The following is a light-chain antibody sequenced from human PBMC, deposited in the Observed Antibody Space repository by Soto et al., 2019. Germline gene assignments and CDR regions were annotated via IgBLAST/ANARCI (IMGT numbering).Light chain of an antibody. J-gene: IGKJ1*01. CDR2: DAS. CDR1: QSVDSY. CDR3: QPRSNRPT. Sequence: EIEVTESPSTLSLYPRESATLSCRASQSVDSYLAWYQQIPGQAPRLLIYDASNRATGTPARFSGSGSGTDFTLTISIQAEEDLAVYCCQPRSNRPTFGQGTNADI. V-gene: IGKV3-11*01.